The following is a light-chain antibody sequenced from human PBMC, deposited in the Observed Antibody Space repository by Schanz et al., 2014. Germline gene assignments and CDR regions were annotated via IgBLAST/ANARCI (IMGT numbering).Light chain of an antibody. J-gene: IGLJ2*01. CDR2: DVV. CDR1: TIDGGGHKY. V-gene: IGLV2-11*01. Sequence: QSALTQPRSVSGSPGQSVTISCTGTTIDGGGHKYVSWYQQHPGKAPKLMIYDVVKRPSGVPDRFSGSKSGNTASLTISGLQAEDEGDYYCCSYAGSYTGVFGGGTKLTVL. CDR3: CSYAGSYTGV.